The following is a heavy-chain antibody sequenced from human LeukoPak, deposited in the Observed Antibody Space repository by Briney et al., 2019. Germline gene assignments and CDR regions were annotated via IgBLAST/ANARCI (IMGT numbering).Heavy chain of an antibody. CDR3: ARDRLVVVAATPVDAFDI. J-gene: IGHJ3*02. CDR2: IGAYNGNT. D-gene: IGHD2-15*01. Sequence: ASVKVSCKASGYTFTSYGISWVRQAPGQGLEWMGWIGAYNGNTNYAQKLQGRVTMTTDTSTSTAYMELRSLRSDDTAVYYCARDRLVVVAATPVDAFDIWGQGTMVTVSS. V-gene: IGHV1-18*01. CDR1: GYTFTSYG.